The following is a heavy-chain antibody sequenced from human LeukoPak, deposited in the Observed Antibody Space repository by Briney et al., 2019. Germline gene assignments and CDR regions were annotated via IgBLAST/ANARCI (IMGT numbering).Heavy chain of an antibody. Sequence: ASVKVSCKASGYTFTSYIISWVRQAPGQGLEWMGWINAYNGNTDYAQRVQGRVTMTTDTSTSTAYMELRSPRSDDTAVYYSARDRHIAAAVYYYYMDVWGKGTPVTVSS. CDR1: GYTFTSYI. V-gene: IGHV1-18*01. CDR3: ARDRHIAAAVYYYYMDV. D-gene: IGHD6-13*01. CDR2: INAYNGNT. J-gene: IGHJ6*03.